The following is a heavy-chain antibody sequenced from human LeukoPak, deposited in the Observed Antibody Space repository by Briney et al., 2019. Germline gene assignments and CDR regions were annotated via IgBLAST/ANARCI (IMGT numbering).Heavy chain of an antibody. J-gene: IGHJ4*02. D-gene: IGHD6-6*01. CDR2: ISAYNGNT. CDR3: ARADPFHPFDSSSSDKDY. V-gene: IGHV1-18*01. CDR1: GYTFTSYG. Sequence: ASVKVSCKASGYTFTSYGISWVRQAPGQGLEWMGWISAYNGNTNYAQKLQGRVTMTTDTSTSTAYMELRSLRSDGTAVYYCARADPFHPFDSSSSDKDYWGQGTLVTVSS.